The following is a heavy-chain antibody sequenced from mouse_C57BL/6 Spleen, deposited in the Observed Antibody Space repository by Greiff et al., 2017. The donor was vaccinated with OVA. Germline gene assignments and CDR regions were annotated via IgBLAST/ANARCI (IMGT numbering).Heavy chain of an antibody. J-gene: IGHJ4*01. V-gene: IGHV2-5*01. CDR1: GFSLTSYG. CDR2: IWRGGST. CDR3: ASTGYDYDAMDY. D-gene: IGHD2-10*02. Sequence: VKLQESGPGLVQPSQSLSITCTVSGFSLTSYGVHWVRQSPGKGLEWLGVIWRGGSTDYNAAFMSRLSITKDNSKSQVFFKMNSLQADDTAIYYCASTGYDYDAMDYWGQGTSVTVSS.